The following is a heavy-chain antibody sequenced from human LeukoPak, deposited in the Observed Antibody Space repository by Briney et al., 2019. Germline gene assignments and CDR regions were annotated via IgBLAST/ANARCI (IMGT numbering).Heavy chain of an antibody. CDR1: GYTFTSYA. CDR3: ARDHSAYYYDSSDYYYYGMDV. D-gene: IGHD3-22*01. CDR2: INTNTGNP. Sequence: GASVKVSCKAPGYTFTSYAMNWVRQAPGQGLEWMGWINTNTGNPTYAQGFTGRFVFSLDTSVSTAYLQISSLKAEDTAVYYCARDHSAYYYDSSDYYYYGMDVWGQGTTVTVSS. J-gene: IGHJ6*02. V-gene: IGHV7-4-1*02.